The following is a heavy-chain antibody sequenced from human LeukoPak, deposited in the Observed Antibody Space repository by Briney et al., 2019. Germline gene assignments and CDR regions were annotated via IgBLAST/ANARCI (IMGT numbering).Heavy chain of an antibody. Sequence: GGSLRLSCAASGFTFSSYAMSWVRQAPGKGLEWVSAISGSGGSTYYADSAKGRFTISRDNSKNTLYLQMNSLRAEDTAVYYCAKNRGYSYGYDAFDIWGQGTMVTVSS. CDR2: ISGSGGST. CDR3: AKNRGYSYGYDAFDI. D-gene: IGHD5-18*01. CDR1: GFTFSSYA. J-gene: IGHJ3*02. V-gene: IGHV3-23*01.